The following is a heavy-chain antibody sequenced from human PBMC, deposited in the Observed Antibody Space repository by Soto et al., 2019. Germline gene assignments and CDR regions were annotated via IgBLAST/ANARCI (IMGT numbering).Heavy chain of an antibody. V-gene: IGHV3-30*09. J-gene: IGHJ4*02. CDR1: GFIFRSYA. CDR3: AKDRDYGDTHFDY. Sequence: GGSLRLSCLASGFIFRSYAMHWVRQAPGKGLEWVAVITYDGINGYYADSVRGRFAISRDNSKNTLYLQMNSLRAEDTAVYYCAKDRDYGDTHFDYWGQGTLVTVSS. D-gene: IGHD4-17*01. CDR2: ITYDGING.